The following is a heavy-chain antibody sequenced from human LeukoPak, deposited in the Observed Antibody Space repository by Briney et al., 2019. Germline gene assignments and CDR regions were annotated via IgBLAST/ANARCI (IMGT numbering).Heavy chain of an antibody. CDR2: ISGSGGST. Sequence: GGSLRLSCAASGFTFSGYGMSWVRQAPGKGLEWVSAISGSGGSTYYADSVKGRFTISRDNSKNTLYLQMNSLRAEDTAVYYCAKGAETDGDYDYVWGSYLRYWGQGTLVTVSS. V-gene: IGHV3-23*01. D-gene: IGHD3-16*02. CDR1: GFTFSGYG. J-gene: IGHJ4*02. CDR3: AKGAETDGDYDYVWGSYLRY.